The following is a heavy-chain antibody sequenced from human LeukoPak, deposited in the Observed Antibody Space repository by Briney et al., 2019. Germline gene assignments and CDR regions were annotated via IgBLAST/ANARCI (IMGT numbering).Heavy chain of an antibody. CDR2: IYPADSDT. CDR3: ARRERRNTDAFDI. Sequence: GESLKIPCKSSGYSFTTYWIGWVRQMPGKGLEWMGIIYPADSDTRYSPSFQGQVTISADKSINTAYLQWSSLKASDTAIYYCARRERRNTDAFDIWGQGTVVTVSS. D-gene: IGHD1-26*01. J-gene: IGHJ3*02. CDR1: GYSFTTYW. V-gene: IGHV5-51*01.